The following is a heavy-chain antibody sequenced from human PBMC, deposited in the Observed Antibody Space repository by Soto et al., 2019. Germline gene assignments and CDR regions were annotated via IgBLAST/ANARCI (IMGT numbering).Heavy chain of an antibody. Sequence: GGSLRLSCAASGFTFGHYGMHWVCQAPGKGLEWVAVIWFDGSKQHYADSVKGRFTISRDNSKNTLYVQMTSLRAEDTAVYYCARGLQSLFDYWGQGTLVTVSS. CDR3: ARGLQSLFDY. J-gene: IGHJ4*02. V-gene: IGHV3-33*01. CDR1: GFTFGHYG. CDR2: IWFDGSKQ.